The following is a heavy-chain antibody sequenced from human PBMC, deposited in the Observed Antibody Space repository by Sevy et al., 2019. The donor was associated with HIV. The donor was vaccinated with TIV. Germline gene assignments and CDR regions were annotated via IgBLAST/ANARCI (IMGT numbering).Heavy chain of an antibody. D-gene: IGHD3-3*01. V-gene: IGHV1-2*06. CDR3: ARAPTDFWTGGMDV. J-gene: IGHJ6*02. CDR2: INPISGGT. Sequence: ASVKVSCKAFGYAFTGYYIHWVRQAPGQGLEWMGRINPISGGTDDSHKFQGRVSMTRDTSISTAYMDVIRLRSDDMAVYYCARAPTDFWTGGMDVWGQGTVVTVSS. CDR1: GYAFTGYY.